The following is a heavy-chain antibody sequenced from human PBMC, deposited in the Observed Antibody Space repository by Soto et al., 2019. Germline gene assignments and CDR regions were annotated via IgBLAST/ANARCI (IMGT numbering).Heavy chain of an antibody. Sequence: QVQLVQSGAEVKKPGSSVKVSCKASGGTFSSYTISWVRQAPGQGLEWMGRIIPILGIANYAQKFQGRVTITADKSTSTASMELSSLRSEDTAVYYCAREGAVADPYYWYFDLWGRGTLVTVSS. CDR1: GGTFSSYT. CDR3: AREGAVADPYYWYFDL. J-gene: IGHJ2*01. CDR2: IIPILGIA. V-gene: IGHV1-69*08. D-gene: IGHD6-19*01.